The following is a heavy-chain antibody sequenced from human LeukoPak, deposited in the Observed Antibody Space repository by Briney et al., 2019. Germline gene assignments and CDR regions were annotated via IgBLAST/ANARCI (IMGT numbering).Heavy chain of an antibody. CDR2: IYTSGST. V-gene: IGHV4-4*07. J-gene: IGHJ4*02. Sequence: SETLSLTCAVSGGSFSSYYWSWIRQPAGKGLEWIGRIYTSGSTHYNPSLKSRLTMSVDVSENQVSLKLTSVTAADTAVYYCAREGGFYRPLDYSGQGSLVTVSS. CDR1: GGSFSSYY. CDR3: AREGGFYRPLDY. D-gene: IGHD3-3*01.